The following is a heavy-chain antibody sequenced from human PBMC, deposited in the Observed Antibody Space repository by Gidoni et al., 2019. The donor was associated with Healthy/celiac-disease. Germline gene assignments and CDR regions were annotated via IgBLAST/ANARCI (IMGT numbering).Heavy chain of an antibody. V-gene: IGHV5-51*01. Sequence: EVQLVQSGAEVKKPGESLKISGKGSGSSFTRYWIGWVRQMPGEGLEWMGIIYPGDSDTSYSPSFQGQVTISADKSISTAYLQWSSLKASDTAMYYCARRGRICTSCPGYGFDPWGQGTLVTVSS. CDR2: IYPGDSDT. CDR1: GSSFTRYW. CDR3: ARRGRICTSCPGYGFDP. J-gene: IGHJ5*02. D-gene: IGHD2-2*01.